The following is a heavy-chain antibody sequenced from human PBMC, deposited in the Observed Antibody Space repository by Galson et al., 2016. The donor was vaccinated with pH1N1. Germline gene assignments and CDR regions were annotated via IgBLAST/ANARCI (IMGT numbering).Heavy chain of an antibody. D-gene: IGHD3-22*01. CDR2: IIPIFNTA. V-gene: IGHV1-69*13. J-gene: IGHJ2*01. CDR3: AREDYYDTDLSDWYFDL. Sequence: SVKVSCKAPGGTFGSYGITWVRQAPGQGLEWMGGIIPIFNTAKYAQNFQGRVTITADESTTTAYMELNSLRSEDTAVYYCAREDYYDTDLSDWYFDLWGRGTLLTVSS. CDR1: GGTFGSYG.